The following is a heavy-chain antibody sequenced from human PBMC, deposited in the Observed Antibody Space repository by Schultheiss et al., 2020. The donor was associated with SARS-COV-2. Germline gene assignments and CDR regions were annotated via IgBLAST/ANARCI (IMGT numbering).Heavy chain of an antibody. CDR2: ISSSSSTI. V-gene: IGHV3-48*01. CDR1: GFTFSSYD. Sequence: GGSLRLSCAASGFTFSSYDMHWVRQATGKGLEWVSYISSSSSTIYYADSVKGRFTISRDNAKNSLYLQMNSLRAEDTAVYYCARGMGATPSIVDYWGQGTLVTVSS. J-gene: IGHJ4*02. D-gene: IGHD1-26*01. CDR3: ARGMGATPSIVDY.